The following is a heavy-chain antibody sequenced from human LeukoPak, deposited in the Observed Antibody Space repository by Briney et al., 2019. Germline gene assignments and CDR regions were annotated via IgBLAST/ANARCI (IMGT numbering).Heavy chain of an antibody. V-gene: IGHV3-7*01. CDR3: AIWTSGNY. CDR1: GFTFNGSW. J-gene: IGHJ4*02. CDR2: MDPSGTQT. Sequence: FTSSGSGFTFNGSWMNWVRQAPGKGLEWVANMDPSGTQTRYVDSVKGRFTISKDDPGTSLYLEMHSLRAEDTAIYYCAIWTSGNYWGQGALVRVSS. D-gene: IGHD1-1*01.